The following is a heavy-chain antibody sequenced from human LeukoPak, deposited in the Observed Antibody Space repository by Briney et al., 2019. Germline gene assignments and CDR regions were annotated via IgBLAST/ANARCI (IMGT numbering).Heavy chain of an antibody. CDR2: ISGSGGST. Sequence: GASLRLSCAASGFTFSSDAMSWVRQAPGKGLECVSAISGSGGSTYYADSVKGRFTISRDNSKNTLYLQMNSLRAEDTAVYYCAKGKRITMIVVVTSFDYWGQGTLVTASS. CDR3: AKGKRITMIVVVTSFDY. V-gene: IGHV3-23*01. CDR1: GFTFSSDA. D-gene: IGHD3-22*01. J-gene: IGHJ4*02.